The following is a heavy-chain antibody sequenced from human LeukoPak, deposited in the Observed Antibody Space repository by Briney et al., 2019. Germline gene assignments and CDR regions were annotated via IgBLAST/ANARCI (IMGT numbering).Heavy chain of an antibody. CDR3: ARVRDCSSTTCFNAFAI. Sequence: PGGSLRLSCAASGFTFSTYEMHWVRQAPGKGLEWVAVISSDGSSKYYTDSVEGRFTLSRDNSKNTLYLQVNSLRAEDTAVYYCARVRDCSSTTCFNAFAIWGQGTMVTVSS. CDR1: GFTFSTYE. CDR2: ISSDGSSK. D-gene: IGHD2-2*01. V-gene: IGHV3-30*04. J-gene: IGHJ3*02.